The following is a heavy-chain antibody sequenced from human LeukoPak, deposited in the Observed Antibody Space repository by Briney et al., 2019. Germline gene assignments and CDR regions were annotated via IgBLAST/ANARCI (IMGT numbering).Heavy chain of an antibody. CDR2: IYYSGST. V-gene: IGHV4-59*08. D-gene: IGHD5-18*01. Sequence: SETLSLPCGLYVGPFTVHDWSWLPDPPRRGVECVGYIYYSGSTKHNPSLKSRVTISVDTSKNQFYLKLSSVTAADTAVYYCARHSGYSYGRKRPREYFQHWGQGTLVSVSS. CDR3: ARHSGYSYGRKRPREYFQH. J-gene: IGHJ1*01. CDR1: VGPFTVHD.